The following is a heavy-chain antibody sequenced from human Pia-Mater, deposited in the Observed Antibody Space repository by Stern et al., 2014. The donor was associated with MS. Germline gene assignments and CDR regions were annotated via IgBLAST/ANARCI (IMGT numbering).Heavy chain of an antibody. Sequence: LQLLESGAEVKKPGSSVKVSCKASGGTFNVYAINWLRQAPGQGLEWMGGIIPIFGTANYAQKFQGRVTITADESTRTSSMQLSSLRYDDTAVYYCARDGRHTDNYGLDVWGQGTTVTVSS. CDR1: GGTFNVYA. V-gene: IGHV1-69*01. CDR3: ARDGRHTDNYGLDV. D-gene: IGHD3-9*01. J-gene: IGHJ6*02. CDR2: IIPIFGTA.